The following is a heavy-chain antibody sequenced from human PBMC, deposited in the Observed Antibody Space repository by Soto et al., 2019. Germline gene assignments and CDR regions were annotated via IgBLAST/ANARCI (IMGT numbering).Heavy chain of an antibody. CDR2: ISHSETT. J-gene: IGHJ4*02. Sequence: QVQLQESGPGLVKPSETLSLTCTVSGDSVGSSRYHCGWIRQPPGKGLEWIGNISHSETTSYNPSRKSRVTISVDTSKNQFSLEVFSVTAADTAIYYCARHVVRPTSWTGDFFDYWGKGTLVTVSS. CDR1: GDSVGSSRYH. CDR3: ARHVVRPTSWTGDFFDY. D-gene: IGHD2-21*01. V-gene: IGHV4-39*01.